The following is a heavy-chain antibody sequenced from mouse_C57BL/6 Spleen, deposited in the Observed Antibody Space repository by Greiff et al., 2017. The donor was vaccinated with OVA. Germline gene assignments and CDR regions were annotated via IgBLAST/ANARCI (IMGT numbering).Heavy chain of an antibody. Sequence: QVQLKQPGPELVRPGSSVKLSCKASGYTFTSYWMHWVKQRPIQGLEWIGNIYPSDSETHYNQKFKDKATLTVDKSSSTAYMQLSSLTSEDYAVYYCARGYVDYDMDYWGQGTSVTVSS. D-gene: IGHD1-2*01. CDR1: GYTFTSYW. V-gene: IGHV1-52*01. CDR3: ARGYVDYDMDY. CDR2: IYPSDSET. J-gene: IGHJ4*01.